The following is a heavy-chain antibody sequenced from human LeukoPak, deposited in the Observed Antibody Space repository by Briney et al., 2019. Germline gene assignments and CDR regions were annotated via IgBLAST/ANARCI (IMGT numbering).Heavy chain of an antibody. J-gene: IGHJ5*02. CDR3: ARDASGYFWFDP. D-gene: IGHD5-12*01. V-gene: IGHV3-11*01. Sequence: GGSLRLSCAASGFTFSDYYMNWIRQTPGKGLEWLSYISSSGDTMFYADSVRGRFTISRDNAKNSLYLQMNSLRAEDTAVYYCARDASGYFWFDPWGQGTLVTVSS. CDR1: GFTFSDYY. CDR2: ISSSGDTM.